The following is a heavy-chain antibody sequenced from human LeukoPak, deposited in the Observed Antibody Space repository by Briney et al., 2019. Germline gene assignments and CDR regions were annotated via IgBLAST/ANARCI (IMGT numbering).Heavy chain of an antibody. J-gene: IGHJ4*02. CDR3: VIEISGYYDY. CDR1: GFTFSASP. Sequence: GGSLRLSCSASGFTFSASPMHWVRQAPGRGLEYVSAISREGGTTYYADSVKGRFTISRDNSKNTLYLQMSSLRAEDTAVYYCVIEISGYYDYWGQGTLVTVSS. V-gene: IGHV3-64D*06. CDR2: ISREGGTT. D-gene: IGHD3-22*01.